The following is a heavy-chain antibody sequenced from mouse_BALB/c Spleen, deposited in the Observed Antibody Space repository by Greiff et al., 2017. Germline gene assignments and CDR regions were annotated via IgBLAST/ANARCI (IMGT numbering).Heavy chain of an antibody. J-gene: IGHJ4*01. V-gene: IGHV1-63*02. CDR2: IYPGGGYT. CDR3: ARGTARATFYYAMDY. D-gene: IGHD3-2*01. CDR1: GYTFTNYW. Sequence: VQLQQSGAELVRPGTSVKISCKASGYTFTNYWLGWVKQRPGHGLEWIGDIYPGGGYTNYNEKFKGKATLTADTSSSTAYMQLSSLTSEDSAVYFCARGTARATFYYAMDYWGQGTSVTVSS.